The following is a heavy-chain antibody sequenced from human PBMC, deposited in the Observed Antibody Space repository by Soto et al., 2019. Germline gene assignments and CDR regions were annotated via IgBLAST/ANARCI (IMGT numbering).Heavy chain of an antibody. CDR3: ARGYDVWGGMDV. CDR2: INAGNGNT. J-gene: IGHJ6*02. Sequence: QVQLVQSGAEEKKPGASVKVSCKASGYTFTSYAMHWVRQAPGQRLEWMGWINAGNGNTKYSQKFQGRVTITRDTSASTAYMELSSLRSEATAVYYCARGYDVWGGMDVWGQGTTVTVSS. D-gene: IGHD3-10*02. CDR1: GYTFTSYA. V-gene: IGHV1-3*05.